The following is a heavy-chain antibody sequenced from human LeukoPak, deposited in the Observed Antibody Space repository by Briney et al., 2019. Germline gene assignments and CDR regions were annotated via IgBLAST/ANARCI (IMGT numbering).Heavy chain of an antibody. D-gene: IGHD6-13*01. V-gene: IGHV3-9*01. CDR2: ISWNSGSI. CDR1: GFTFDDYA. Sequence: GGSLRLSCAASGFTFDDYAMHWVRQAPGKGLEWVSGISWNSGSIGYADSVKGRFTISRDDAKNSLYLQMNSLRAEDTALYYCAKEGVAAAGTFGPWGQGTLVTVSS. J-gene: IGHJ5*02. CDR3: AKEGVAAAGTFGP.